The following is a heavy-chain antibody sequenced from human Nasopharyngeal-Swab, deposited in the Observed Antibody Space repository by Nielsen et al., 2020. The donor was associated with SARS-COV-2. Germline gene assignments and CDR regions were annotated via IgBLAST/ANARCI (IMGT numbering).Heavy chain of an antibody. CDR2: ISYDGGNK. V-gene: IGHV3-30*03. Sequence: GESLKISCAASEFTINTYWMSWVRQAPGKGLEWVAVISYDGGNKNYADAVKGRFTISRDDSKNTVYLQMNSLGAEDTAVYYCARGDYDFWSMDVWGQGTTVTVSS. CDR3: ARGDYDFWSMDV. D-gene: IGHD3-3*01. CDR1: EFTINTYW. J-gene: IGHJ6*02.